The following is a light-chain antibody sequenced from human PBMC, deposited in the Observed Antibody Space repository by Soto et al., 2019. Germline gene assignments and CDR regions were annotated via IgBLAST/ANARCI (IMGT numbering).Light chain of an antibody. J-gene: IGLJ2*01. CDR1: RSNIGAGYD. V-gene: IGLV1-40*01. Sequence: QSVLTQPPSVSGAPGQRVTISCTGSRSNIGAGYDVHWYQQLPGTAPKLLIDGNTNRPSGIPDRFSGSKSGTSASLAITGLQAEDERDYYGQYYDIHLSGVVFGGGTKLPVL. CDR3: QYYDIHLSGVV. CDR2: GNT.